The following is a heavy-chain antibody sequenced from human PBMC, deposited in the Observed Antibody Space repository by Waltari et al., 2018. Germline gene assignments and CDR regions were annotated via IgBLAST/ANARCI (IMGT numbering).Heavy chain of an antibody. D-gene: IGHD3-22*01. CDR1: GYSISSGYY. Sequence: QVQLQESGPGLVKPSETLSLTCAVSGYSISSGYYWGWIRQPPGKGLEWIGSIYHSGSTKYNPSLKSRVTISVETSKNQVSRKLSCVTAADTAVYYCASDYYDSSGYYWYYFDYWGQGTLVTVSS. V-gene: IGHV4-38-2*01. CDR3: ASDYYDSSGYYWYYFDY. CDR2: IYHSGST. J-gene: IGHJ4*02.